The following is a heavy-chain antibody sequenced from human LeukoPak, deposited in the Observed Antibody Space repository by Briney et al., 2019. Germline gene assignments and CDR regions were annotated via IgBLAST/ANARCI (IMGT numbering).Heavy chain of an antibody. CDR3: ARGNMGICSGGSCYSPYYYYYMDV. V-gene: IGHV3-23*01. Sequence: GGSLRLSCAASGFTFSSYAMSWVRQAPGKGLEWVSAVSGGGGSTYYADSVKGRFTISRDNAKNSLYLQMNSLRAEDTAVYYCARGNMGICSGGSCYSPYYYYYMDVWGKGTTVTVSS. CDR1: GFTFSSYA. J-gene: IGHJ6*03. CDR2: VSGGGGST. D-gene: IGHD2-15*01.